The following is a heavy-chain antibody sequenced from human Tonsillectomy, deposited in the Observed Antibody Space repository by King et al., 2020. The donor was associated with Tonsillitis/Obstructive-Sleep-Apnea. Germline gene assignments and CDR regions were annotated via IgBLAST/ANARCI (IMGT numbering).Heavy chain of an antibody. V-gene: IGHV4-34*01. Sequence: VQLQQWGAGLLKPSETLSLTCAVYGGSFRGYYWSWIRQPPGKGLEWIGEINHSGSTNNNPSLKSRVTISVDTSKNQFSLNLSSVTAADTAVYYCARARTSEAPYDYYYNGMDVWGQGTTVTVSS. CDR1: GGSFRGYY. CDR3: ARARTSEAPYDYYYNGMDV. D-gene: IGHD1-14*01. J-gene: IGHJ6*02. CDR2: INHSGST.